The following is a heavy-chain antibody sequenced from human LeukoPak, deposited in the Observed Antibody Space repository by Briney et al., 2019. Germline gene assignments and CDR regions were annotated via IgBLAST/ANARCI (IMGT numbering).Heavy chain of an antibody. CDR1: GGTFTSYA. CDR2: IIPIFGTA. Sequence: SVKVSCKASGGTFTSYAISWVRQAPGQGLEWMGGIIPIFGTANYAQKFQGRVTITADKSTSTAYMELSSLRSEDTAVYYCARAGPGGGLSTALAYYYYYYMDVWGKGTTVTVSS. D-gene: IGHD3/OR15-3a*01. J-gene: IGHJ6*03. V-gene: IGHV1-69*06. CDR3: ARAGPGGGLSTALAYYYYYYMDV.